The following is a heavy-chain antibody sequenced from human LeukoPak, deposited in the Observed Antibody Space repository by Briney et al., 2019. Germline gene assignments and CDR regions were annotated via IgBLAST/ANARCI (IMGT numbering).Heavy chain of an antibody. CDR3: ARGLWVRGAHNRAYYYYYMDV. D-gene: IGHD3-10*01. CDR2: INPNSGGT. CDR1: GYTFTGYY. Sequence: ASVKVSCEASGYTFTGYYMHWVRQAPGQGLEWMGRINPNSGGTNYAQKFQGRVTMARDTSISTAYMELSRLRSDDTAVYYCARGLWVRGAHNRAYYYYYMDVWGKGTTVTVSS. V-gene: IGHV1-2*06. J-gene: IGHJ6*03.